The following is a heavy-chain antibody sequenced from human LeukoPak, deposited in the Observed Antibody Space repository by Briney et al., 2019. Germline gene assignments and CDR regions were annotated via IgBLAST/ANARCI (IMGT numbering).Heavy chain of an antibody. J-gene: IGHJ4*02. CDR3: ARDRAAAVLIIGGDYYFDY. D-gene: IGHD6-13*01. Sequence: ASVKVSRKASGGTFSSCAIGWVRQAPGQGLEWMGIINPSGGSTSYAQKFQGRVTMTRDTSTSTVYMELSSLRSEDTAVYYCARDRAAAVLIIGGDYYFDYWGQGTLVTVSS. V-gene: IGHV1-46*01. CDR2: INPSGGST. CDR1: GGTFSSCA.